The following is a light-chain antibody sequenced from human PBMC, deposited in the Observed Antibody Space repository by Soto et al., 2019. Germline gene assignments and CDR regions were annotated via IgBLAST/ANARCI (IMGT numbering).Light chain of an antibody. V-gene: IGLV2-14*01. J-gene: IGLJ1*01. CDR1: SSDVGGCNY. CDR2: DVS. CDR3: CSYTTSNTRQIV. Sequence: QSALTQPASVSGSPGQSITISCTGTSSDVGGCNYVSWYQQHPGKAPKFMIYDVSNRPSGVSNRFSGSKSGNTASLTISGLQAEDEADYYCCSYTTSNTRQIVFGTGTKLTVL.